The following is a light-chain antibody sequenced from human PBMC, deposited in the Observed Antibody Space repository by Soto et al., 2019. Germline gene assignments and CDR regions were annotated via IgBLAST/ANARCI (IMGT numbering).Light chain of an antibody. Sequence: QSALTQPASVSGSPGQSITISCTGTSRDVGGYNYVSWYQQHPGKAPKLMIYEVSNRPSGVSNRFSGSKSGNTASLTISGLQAEDEAEYFCSSYTSSTTVVFGGGTQLTVL. V-gene: IGLV2-14*01. CDR3: SSYTSSTTVV. J-gene: IGLJ3*02. CDR1: SRDVGGYNY. CDR2: EVS.